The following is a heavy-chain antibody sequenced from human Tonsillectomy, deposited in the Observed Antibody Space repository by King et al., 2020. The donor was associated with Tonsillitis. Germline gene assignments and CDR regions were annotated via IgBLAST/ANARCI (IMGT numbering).Heavy chain of an antibody. Sequence: VQLQESGPGLVKPSQTLSLPCTVSGDSISSGGYYWSGFRQHPGKGPEWSGYIYYSGSAYYNPSLKSRVTLLVDTSKNQFSLELTSVTAADTAVYYCARTGDSSAYYPFSYWGQGTLVTVSS. CDR1: GDSISSGGYY. CDR3: ARTGDSSAYYPFSY. J-gene: IGHJ4*02. V-gene: IGHV4-31*03. D-gene: IGHD3-22*01. CDR2: IYYSGSA.